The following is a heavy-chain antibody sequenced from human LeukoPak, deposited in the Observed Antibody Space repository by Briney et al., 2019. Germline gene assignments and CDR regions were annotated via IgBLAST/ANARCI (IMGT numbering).Heavy chain of an antibody. CDR3: ARSRIVGDGYNYAH. V-gene: IGHV4-59*01. CDR2: MCYSEST. CDR1: SGSISRCY. D-gene: IGHD5-24*01. Sequence: SETLSLTCTISSGSISRCYWSWIRQPPGKGLEWIGSMCYSESTNYNPSLKSRVTISIDTPKNQFSLKLNSVTPADTAVYYCARSRIVGDGYNYAHWGQGTLVTVSS. J-gene: IGHJ4*02.